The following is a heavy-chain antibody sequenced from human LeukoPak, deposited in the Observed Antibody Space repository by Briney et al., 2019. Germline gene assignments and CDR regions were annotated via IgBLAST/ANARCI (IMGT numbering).Heavy chain of an antibody. J-gene: IGHJ4*02. V-gene: IGHV4-59*01. CDR3: AMISVGYYDSSGAVDY. CDR2: IYYSGST. D-gene: IGHD3-22*01. CDR1: GGSISSYY. Sequence: SETLSLTCTVSGGSISSYYWSWIRQPPGKGLEWIGYIYYSGSTNYTPSLKSRVTISVDTSKNQFSLKLSSVTAADTAVYYCAMISVGYYDSSGAVDYWGQGTLVTVSS.